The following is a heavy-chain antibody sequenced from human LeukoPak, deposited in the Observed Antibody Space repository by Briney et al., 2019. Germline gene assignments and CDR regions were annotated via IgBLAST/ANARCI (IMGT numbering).Heavy chain of an antibody. Sequence: PGGSLRLSCAASGFTFSSYGMHWVRQAPGKGLEWVAVISYDGSNKYYADSVKGRFTISRDNSKNTLYLQMNSLRAEDTAVYYCAKEFHDYVWGSYRPDYWGQGTLVTVSS. CDR2: ISYDGSNK. J-gene: IGHJ4*02. V-gene: IGHV3-30*18. CDR1: GFTFSSYG. CDR3: AKEFHDYVWGSYRPDY. D-gene: IGHD3-16*02.